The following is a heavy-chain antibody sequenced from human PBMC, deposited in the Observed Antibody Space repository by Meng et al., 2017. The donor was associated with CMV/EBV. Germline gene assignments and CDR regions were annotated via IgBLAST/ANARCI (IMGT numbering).Heavy chain of an antibody. V-gene: IGHV3-30*02. J-gene: IGHJ4*02. Sequence: GGSLRLSCAASGFTFSSYGMHWVRQAPGKGLEWVAFIRYDGSNKYYADSVKGRFTISRDNSKNTLYLQMNSLRAEDTAVYYCARDPYGAGSSALDHWGQGTLVTVSS. D-gene: IGHD3-10*01. CDR2: IRYDGSNK. CDR3: ARDPYGAGSSALDH. CDR1: GFTFSSYG.